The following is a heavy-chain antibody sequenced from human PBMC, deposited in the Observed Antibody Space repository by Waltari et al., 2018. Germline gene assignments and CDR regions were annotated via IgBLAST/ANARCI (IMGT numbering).Heavy chain of an antibody. J-gene: IGHJ4*02. Sequence: EVQLVESGGGLVKPGGSLRLSCAASRFTFSDAWMNWVRQAPGKGLEWVGNIKRKTDGETTDYAAPVKGRFTISRDDSTTTLYLQMNSLKTEDTAVYYCSAGLGRTDTDCWGQGTLVTVSS. CDR3: SAGLGRTDTDC. D-gene: IGHD2-21*02. CDR2: IKRKTDGETT. V-gene: IGHV3-15*01. CDR1: RFTFSDAW.